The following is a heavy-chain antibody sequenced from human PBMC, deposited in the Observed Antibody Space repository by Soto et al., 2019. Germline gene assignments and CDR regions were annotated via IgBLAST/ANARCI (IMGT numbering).Heavy chain of an antibody. CDR3: AKVVSESSGCH. V-gene: IGHV3-30*18. J-gene: IGHJ4*02. Sequence: QVQLVESGGGVVQPGRSLRLSCAASGFSFSSNAMYWVRQAPGKGLEWVAVISSDGRDKYYADAVEGRFTISRDNSKNTVSLQMNSLRADDMAMYYCAKVVSESSGCHWGQGTLVTVSS. CDR1: GFSFSSNA. CDR2: ISSDGRDK. D-gene: IGHD6-19*01.